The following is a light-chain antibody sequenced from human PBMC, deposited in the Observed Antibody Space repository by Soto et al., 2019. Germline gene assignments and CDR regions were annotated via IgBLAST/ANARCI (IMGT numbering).Light chain of an antibody. CDR2: ENN. CDR3: GSWDSSLFVGV. Sequence: QSVLTQPPSASGAPGQRVTISCSGSTSNIGNNFVYWYQHLPGTAPKLVIYENNRRPAGVPDRFSGSKSGTSATLGITGLQTGDEADYYCGSWDSSLFVGVFGGGTKLTVL. J-gene: IGLJ2*01. V-gene: IGLV1-51*01. CDR1: TSNIGNNF.